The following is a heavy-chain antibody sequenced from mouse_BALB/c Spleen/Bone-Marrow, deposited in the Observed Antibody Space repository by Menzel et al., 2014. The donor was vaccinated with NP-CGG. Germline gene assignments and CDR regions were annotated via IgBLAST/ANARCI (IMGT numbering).Heavy chain of an antibody. CDR1: GFSLTSYG. V-gene: IGHV2-9*02. CDR3: VREDGHLHYYSMDY. J-gene: IGHJ4*01. Sequence: QVQLKQSGSSLVAPSQSLSITCTVSGFSLTSYGVHWVRQPPGKGLEWLGVIWAGGRTNYNSALMPRLSISKDNSKSQVFLKMNNLQTDDTAMYYCVREDGHLHYYSMDYWGQGTSVTVSS. D-gene: IGHD2-3*01. CDR2: IWAGGRT.